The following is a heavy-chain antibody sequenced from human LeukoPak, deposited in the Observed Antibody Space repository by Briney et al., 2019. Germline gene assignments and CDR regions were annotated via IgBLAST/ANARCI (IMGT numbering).Heavy chain of an antibody. CDR2: IIPIFGTA. Sequence: ASVKVSCKASGGTFSSYAISWVRQAPGQGLEWMGRIIPIFGTANYAQKFQGRVTITADESTSTAYMELSSLRSEDTAVYYCARAIVEMATMGGYWGQGTLVTVSS. CDR3: ARAIVEMATMGGY. V-gene: IGHV1-69*13. CDR1: GGTFSSYA. D-gene: IGHD5-24*01. J-gene: IGHJ4*02.